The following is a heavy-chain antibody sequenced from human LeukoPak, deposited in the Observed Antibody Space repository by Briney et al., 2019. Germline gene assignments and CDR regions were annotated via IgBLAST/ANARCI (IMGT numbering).Heavy chain of an antibody. J-gene: IGHJ3*02. CDR3: AREDRYCSSTSCHRVAFDI. V-gene: IGHV1-2*02. CDR1: GYTFTGYY. Sequence: ASVKVSCKASGYTFTGYYMHWVRQAPGQGLEWMGWINPNSGGTNYAQKFQGRVTMTRDTSISTAYMELSRLRSDDTAVYYCAREDRYCSSTSCHRVAFDIWGQGTMVTVSS. D-gene: IGHD2-2*01. CDR2: INPNSGGT.